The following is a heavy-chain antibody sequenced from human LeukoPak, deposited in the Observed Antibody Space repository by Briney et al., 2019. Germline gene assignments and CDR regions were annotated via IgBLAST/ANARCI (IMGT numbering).Heavy chain of an antibody. CDR3: ASRKLGNDY. V-gene: IGHV4-59*02. CDR1: GGSVSDYY. D-gene: IGHD7-27*01. CDR2: IYHTGST. J-gene: IGHJ4*02. Sequence: PAETLSLTCTISGGSVSDYYWSWIRQSPGKGLEWIGYIYHTGSTSYSPSLKSRVTISADTSQNQFSLKLSSVTAADTAVYYCASRKLGNDYWGQGTLVTVSS.